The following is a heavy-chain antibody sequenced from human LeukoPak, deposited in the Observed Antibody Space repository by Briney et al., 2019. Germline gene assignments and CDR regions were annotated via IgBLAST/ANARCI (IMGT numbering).Heavy chain of an antibody. CDR2: SSYTGSP. V-gene: IGHV4-59*11. Sequence: SETLSLTCTVSGASINSHHWSWIRQSPGKPLEWIGYSSYTGSPKYTPSLKSRVIMSKNTSNNQIFLKRTSVTAADSAVYYCVRGDGYSPGFDHWGQGTLVIVAS. D-gene: IGHD5-24*01. CDR3: VRGDGYSPGFDH. J-gene: IGHJ5*02. CDR1: GASINSHH.